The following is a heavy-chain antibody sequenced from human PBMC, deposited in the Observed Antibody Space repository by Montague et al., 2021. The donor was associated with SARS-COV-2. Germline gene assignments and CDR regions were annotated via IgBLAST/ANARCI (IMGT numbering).Heavy chain of an antibody. CDR2: IYSGGST. CDR3: ARDVSPIGLMDV. Sequence: SLRLSCAASGFTVSSNYMSWVRQAPGKGLEWVSVIYSGGSTYYADSVKGRFTISRDNSKNTLYLQMSSLRAEDTAVYYCARDVSPIGLMDVWGQGTTVTVSS. CDR1: GFTVSSNY. J-gene: IGHJ6*02. V-gene: IGHV3-53*01.